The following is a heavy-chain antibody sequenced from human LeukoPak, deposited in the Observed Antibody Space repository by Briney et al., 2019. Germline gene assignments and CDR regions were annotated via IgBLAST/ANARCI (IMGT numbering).Heavy chain of an antibody. V-gene: IGHV1-18*01. CDR1: GGTFSSYA. J-gene: IGHJ6*03. CDR2: ISAYNGNT. D-gene: IGHD3-10*01. Sequence: ASVKVSCKASGGTFSSYAISWVRQAPGQGLEWMGWISAYNGNTNYAQKLQGRVTMTIDTSTSTAYMELRSLRSDDTAVYYCARAASLQGYYYYYYMDVWGKGTTVTVSS. CDR3: ARAASLQGYYYYYYMDV.